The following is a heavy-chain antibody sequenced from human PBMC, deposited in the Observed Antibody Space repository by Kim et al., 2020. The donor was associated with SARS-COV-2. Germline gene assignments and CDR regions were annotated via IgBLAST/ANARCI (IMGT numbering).Heavy chain of an antibody. CDR3: ARGEWFGELNWFDP. CDR1: GGSISSYY. V-gene: IGHV4-59*01. J-gene: IGHJ5*02. Sequence: ETLSLTCTVSGGSISSYYWSWIRQPPGKGLEWIGYIYYSGSTNYNPSLKSRVTISVDTSKNQFSLKLSSVTAADTAVYYCARGEWFGELNWFDPWGQGTLVTVSS. CDR2: IYYSGST. D-gene: IGHD3-10*01.